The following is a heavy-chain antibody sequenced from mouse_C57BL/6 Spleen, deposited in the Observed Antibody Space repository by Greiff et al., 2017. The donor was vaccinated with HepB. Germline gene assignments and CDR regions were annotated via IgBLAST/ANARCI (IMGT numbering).Heavy chain of an antibody. CDR2: IDPSDSET. J-gene: IGHJ3*01. CDR1: GYTFTSYW. D-gene: IGHD2-10*01. CDR3: ARGDLLPGFAY. V-gene: IGHV1-52*01. Sequence: QVQLQQPGAELVRPGSSVKLSCKASGYTFTSYWMHWVKQRPIQGLEWIGNIDPSDSETHYNQKFKDKATLTVDKSSSTAYMQLSSLTSEDSAVYYCARGDLLPGFAYWGQGTLVTVSA.